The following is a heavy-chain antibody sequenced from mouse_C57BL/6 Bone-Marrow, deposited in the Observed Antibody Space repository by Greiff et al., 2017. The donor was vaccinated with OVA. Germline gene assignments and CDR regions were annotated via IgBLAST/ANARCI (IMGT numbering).Heavy chain of an antibody. D-gene: IGHD2-4*01. CDR2: FHPYNDDT. CDR1: GYTFTTYP. CDR3: AIIYYDYDDYFDY. V-gene: IGHV1-47*01. Sequence: VQLQQSGAELVKPGASVKMSCKASGYTFTTYPIEWMKQNHGKSLEWIGNFHPYNDDTKYNEKFKGKATLTVEKSYSTVYLELSRLTSDDSAVYYCAIIYYDYDDYFDYWGQGTTLTVSS. J-gene: IGHJ2*01.